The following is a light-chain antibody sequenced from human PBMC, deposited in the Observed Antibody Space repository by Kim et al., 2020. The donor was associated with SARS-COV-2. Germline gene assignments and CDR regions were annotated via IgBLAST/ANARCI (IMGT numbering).Light chain of an antibody. CDR3: QQYGASSLT. Sequence: SPWKRATLSCRASQSVSNSRLAWYQQKPGQAPRLLIYDASSRATGITDRFSGSGSGTDFTLTISRLEPEDFAVYYCQQYGASSLTFGGGTKVDIK. J-gene: IGKJ4*01. V-gene: IGKV3-20*01. CDR2: DAS. CDR1: QSVSNSR.